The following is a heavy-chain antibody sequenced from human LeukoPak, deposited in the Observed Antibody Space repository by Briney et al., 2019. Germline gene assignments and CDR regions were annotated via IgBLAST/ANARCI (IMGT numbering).Heavy chain of an antibody. CDR3: ARALVGATTY. J-gene: IGHJ4*02. D-gene: IGHD1-26*01. Sequence: GGSLRLSCAASRFTFSNYWMHWVRQAPGKGLVWVSRISSDGSSTTYADSVKGRFTISRDNAKNTLYLQMNSLRAEDTAVYYCARALVGATTYWGQGTLVTVSS. V-gene: IGHV3-74*01. CDR2: ISSDGSST. CDR1: RFTFSNYW.